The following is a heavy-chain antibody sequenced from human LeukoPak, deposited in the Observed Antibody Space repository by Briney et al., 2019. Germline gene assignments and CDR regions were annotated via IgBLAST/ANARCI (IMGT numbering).Heavy chain of an antibody. CDR1: GYTFTSYG. CDR3: AKGDYYDSSGYYWSYFDY. Sequence: ASVKVSCKASGYTFTSYGISWVRQAPGQGLEWMARISAYNGNTNYAQKLQGRVTMTTDTSTSTAYMELRSLRSDDTAVYYCAKGDYYDSSGYYWSYFDYWGQGTLVTVSS. D-gene: IGHD3-22*01. CDR2: ISAYNGNT. V-gene: IGHV1-18*01. J-gene: IGHJ4*02.